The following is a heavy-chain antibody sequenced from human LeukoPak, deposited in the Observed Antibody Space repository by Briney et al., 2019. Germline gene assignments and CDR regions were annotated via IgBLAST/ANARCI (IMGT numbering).Heavy chain of an antibody. J-gene: IGHJ6*03. D-gene: IGHD1-14*01. V-gene: IGHV4-59*12. CDR2: IYYSGST. Sequence: PSETLSLTCTVSGASISSYYWNWIRQPPGKGLEWIGYIYYSGSTNYNPSLKSRVTMSVDTSKNQFSLQLNSVTPEDTAVYYCARDIGEPEYYYYMDVWGKGTTVTVSS. CDR1: GASISSYY. CDR3: ARDIGEPEYYYYMDV.